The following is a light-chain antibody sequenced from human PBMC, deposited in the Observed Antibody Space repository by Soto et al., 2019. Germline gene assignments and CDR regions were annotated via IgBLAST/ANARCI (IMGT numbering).Light chain of an antibody. J-gene: IGLJ3*02. CDR3: CSYAGSYTWV. Sequence: QSALTQPRSVSESPGQSVTISCTGTSSDVGGYNYVSWYQQHPGKAPKLMIYDVSKWPSGVPDRFSGSKSGNTASLTISGLQAEDEADYYCCSYAGSYTWVFGGGTKVTVL. CDR1: SSDVGGYNY. CDR2: DVS. V-gene: IGLV2-11*01.